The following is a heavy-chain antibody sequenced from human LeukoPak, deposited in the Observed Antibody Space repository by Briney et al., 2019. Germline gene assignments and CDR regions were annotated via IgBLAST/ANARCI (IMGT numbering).Heavy chain of an antibody. V-gene: IGHV1-69*05. Sequence: GASVKVSCKASGGTFSSYAISWVRQAPGQGLEWMGGIIPIFGTANYAQKFQGRVTITTDESTSTAYMELSSLRSEDTAVYYCARHLVHSSSFFDYWGQGTLVTVSS. CDR1: GGTFSSYA. D-gene: IGHD6-13*01. CDR2: IIPIFGTA. CDR3: ARHLVHSSSFFDY. J-gene: IGHJ4*02.